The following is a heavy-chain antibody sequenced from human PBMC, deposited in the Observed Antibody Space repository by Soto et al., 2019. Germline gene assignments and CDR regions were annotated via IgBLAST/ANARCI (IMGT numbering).Heavy chain of an antibody. J-gene: IGHJ4*02. CDR2: INAGNGNT. V-gene: IGHV1-3*01. Sequence: QVQLVQSGAEVKKPGASVKVSCKASGYTFTSYAMHWVRQAPGQRLEWMGWINAGNGNTKYSQKFQGRVTITRDTSASTAYMELSSLRSEDTAVYYCARDLRLAVGPRKIDYWGQGTLVTVSS. CDR1: GYTFTSYA. D-gene: IGHD1-26*01. CDR3: ARDLRLAVGPRKIDY.